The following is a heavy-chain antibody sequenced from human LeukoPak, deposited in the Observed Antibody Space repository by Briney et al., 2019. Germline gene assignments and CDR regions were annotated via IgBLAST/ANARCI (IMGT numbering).Heavy chain of an antibody. D-gene: IGHD3-10*01. CDR3: VRDSSPVPQYL. V-gene: IGHV4-59*01. Sequence: PSETLSLTCTVSGGSISGWYWNWIRQPPGKGLEWIGYIYYSGSTNYNPSLKSRVTISVDTSKQQFSLKVSSVTAADTAVYYCVRDSSPVPQYLWGQGTLVT. J-gene: IGHJ4*02. CDR1: GGSISGWY. CDR2: IYYSGST.